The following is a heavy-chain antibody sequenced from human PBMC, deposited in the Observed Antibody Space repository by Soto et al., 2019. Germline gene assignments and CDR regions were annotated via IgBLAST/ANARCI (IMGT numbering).Heavy chain of an antibody. CDR1: GYIFTNYG. CDR2: ISAYNGYP. Sequence: QIHLVQSGAEVRKPGASVNVSCKTSGYIFTNYGVSWVRQAPGEGLEVVAWISAYNGYPKYGQRFQGRVTLSTDGSTRKGYMRLSNLRPDGTAVYYCARWSSGALDEYWGQGTLLTVSP. CDR3: ARWSSGALDEY. V-gene: IGHV1-18*04. J-gene: IGHJ4*02.